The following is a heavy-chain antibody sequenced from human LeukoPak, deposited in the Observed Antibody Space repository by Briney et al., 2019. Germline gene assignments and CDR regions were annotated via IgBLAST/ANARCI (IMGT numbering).Heavy chain of an antibody. CDR3: TRASWGGWYSLDY. J-gene: IGHJ4*02. CDR2: IRSKAYGGTT. V-gene: IGHV3-49*03. Sequence: GGSLRLSCTASGFTFGDYAMSWFRQAPGKGLEWVGFIRSKAYGGTTEYAASVKGRFTISRDDSKSIAYLQMNSLKTEDTAVYYCTRASWGGWYSLDYWGQGTLVTVSS. D-gene: IGHD6-19*01. CDR1: GFTFGDYA.